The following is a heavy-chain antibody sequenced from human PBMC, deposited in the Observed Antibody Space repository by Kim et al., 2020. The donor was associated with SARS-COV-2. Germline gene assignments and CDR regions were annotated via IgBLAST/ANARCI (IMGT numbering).Heavy chain of an antibody. V-gene: IGHV3-7*03. J-gene: IGHJ4*02. Sequence: DGSVRTYVDSVKGRFRISGDTAGESLYLQMASLRAEDTAVYYCATDYQGYWGQGTLVTVSS. CDR3: ATDYQGY. CDR2: DGSVR.